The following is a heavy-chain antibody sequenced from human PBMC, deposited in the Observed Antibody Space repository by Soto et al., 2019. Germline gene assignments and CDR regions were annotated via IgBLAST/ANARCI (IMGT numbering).Heavy chain of an antibody. CDR1: AFTFSTYA. J-gene: IGHJ6*02. Sequence: QVQLVESGGGVVHPGRSLRLSCAVSAFTFSTYAMHWVRQAPGKGLEWVAVISSDGSHKYYADSVKGRFTISRDNSKNTVFLQMDSLRAEDTAVYYCARPSFRNTRSYLYYYAMDVWGQGTTVTVSS. D-gene: IGHD2-2*01. CDR3: ARPSFRNTRSYLYYYAMDV. CDR2: ISSDGSHK. V-gene: IGHV3-30*04.